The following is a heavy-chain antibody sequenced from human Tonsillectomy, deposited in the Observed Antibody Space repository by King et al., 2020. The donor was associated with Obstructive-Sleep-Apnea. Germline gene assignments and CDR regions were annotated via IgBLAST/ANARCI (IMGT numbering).Heavy chain of an antibody. V-gene: IGHV4-59*08. CDR3: ARHRGVEDYGGYGDYFDY. D-gene: IGHD5-12*01. CDR2: MYYSGNT. Sequence: VQLQESGPGLVKPSETLSLTCTVSCGSISNYYWSWIRQPPGKGLEWIGYMYYSGNTNFNPSLKSLVTRSADTSKIQFSLSLSSVTAADTAVYYCARHRGVEDYGGYGDYFDYWGQGTLVTVSS. J-gene: IGHJ4*02. CDR1: CGSISNYY.